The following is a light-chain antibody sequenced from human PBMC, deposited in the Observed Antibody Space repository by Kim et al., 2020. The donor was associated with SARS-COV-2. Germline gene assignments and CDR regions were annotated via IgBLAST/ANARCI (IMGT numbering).Light chain of an antibody. J-gene: IGLJ2*01. CDR1: SGSIDDNY. Sequence: NFMLTQPHSVSESPGKTVTISCTRSSGSIDDNYAQWYQQRPGGVPTTVIYEDDQRPSGVSDRFSGSIDNSSNSASLTISGLRTEDEADYYCQSYNRDNVIFGGGTQLTVL. CDR2: EDD. V-gene: IGLV6-57*04. CDR3: QSYNRDNVI.